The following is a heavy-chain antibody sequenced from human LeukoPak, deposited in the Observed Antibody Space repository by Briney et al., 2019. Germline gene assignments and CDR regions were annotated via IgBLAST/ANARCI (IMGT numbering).Heavy chain of an antibody. CDR1: GGTFSSYA. CDR3: ARGSLGSTKAFDI. D-gene: IGHD2-2*01. J-gene: IGHJ3*02. V-gene: IGHV1-69*05. CDR2: IIPIFGTA. Sequence: SVKVSCKASGGTFSSYAISWVRQAPGQGLEWMGGIIPIFGTANYAQKFQGRVTIATDESTSTAYMELSSLRSEDTAVYYCARGSLGSTKAFDIWGQGTMVTVSS.